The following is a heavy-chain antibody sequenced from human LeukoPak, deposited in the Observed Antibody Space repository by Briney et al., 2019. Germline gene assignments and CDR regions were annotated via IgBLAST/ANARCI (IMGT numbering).Heavy chain of an antibody. CDR2: IKSKTDGGTT. D-gene: IGHD6-13*01. V-gene: IGHV3-15*05. CDR1: GFTFSNAW. CDR3: AKDMGPHSSSPLFDY. J-gene: IGHJ4*02. Sequence: GVSLTLSCAASGFTFSNAWMSWVRQAPGKGREWVSRIKSKTDGGTTHYPAPVKGHFTITRDDSKDSLYLQMNSLRAEDMALYYCAKDMGPHSSSPLFDYWGQGTLVTVSS.